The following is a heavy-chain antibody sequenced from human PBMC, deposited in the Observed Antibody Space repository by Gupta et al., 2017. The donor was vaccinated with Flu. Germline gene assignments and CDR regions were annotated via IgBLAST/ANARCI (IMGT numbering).Heavy chain of an antibody. V-gene: IGHV3-49*02. D-gene: IGHD1-26*01. CDR2: MTSKAYGGTT. CDR3: AKSSGSYYGRRGFDP. J-gene: IGHJ5*02. Sequence: PGKGLEWVAFMTSKAYGGTTHYAASVRGRFSISRDDSKNTAYLQLNSLKTEDTGVFYCAKSSGSYYGRRGFDPWGQGTQVTVSS.